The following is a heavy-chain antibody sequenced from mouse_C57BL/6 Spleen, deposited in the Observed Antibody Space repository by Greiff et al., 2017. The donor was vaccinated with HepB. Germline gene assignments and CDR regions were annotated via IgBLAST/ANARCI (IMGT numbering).Heavy chain of an antibody. CDR2: IYPGSGST. D-gene: IGHD1-1*01. V-gene: IGHV1-55*01. J-gene: IGHJ4*01. CDR3: ARGITTVVAPSAMDY. CDR1: GYTFTSYW. Sequence: VQLQQPGAELVKPGASVKMSCKASGYTFTSYWITWVKQRPGQGLEWIGDIYPGSGSTNYNEKFKSKATLTVDTSSSTAYMQLSSLTSEDSAVYYCARGITTVVAPSAMDYWGQGTSVTVSS.